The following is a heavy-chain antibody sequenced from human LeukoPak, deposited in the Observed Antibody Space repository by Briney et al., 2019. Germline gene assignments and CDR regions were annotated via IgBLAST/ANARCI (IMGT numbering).Heavy chain of an antibody. D-gene: IGHD2-2*02. J-gene: IGHJ5*02. Sequence: SVTVSCTASGGTFSSYAISWVRQAPGQGLEWMGGIIPIFGTANYAQKFQGRVTITTDESTSTAYMELSSLRSEDTAVYYCARGYCSSTSCYTQYNWFDPWGQGTLVTVSS. CDR1: GGTFSSYA. CDR2: IIPIFGTA. V-gene: IGHV1-69*05. CDR3: ARGYCSSTSCYTQYNWFDP.